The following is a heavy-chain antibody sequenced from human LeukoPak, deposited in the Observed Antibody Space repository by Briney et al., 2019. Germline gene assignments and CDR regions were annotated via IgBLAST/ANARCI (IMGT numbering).Heavy chain of an antibody. CDR2: ISYDGSNK. CDR1: GFTFSSYA. Sequence: GGSLRLSCAASGFTFSSYAMHWVRQAPGKGLEWVAVISYDGSNKYYADSVKGRFTISRDNSKNTLYLQMNSLRAEDTAVYYCARDLRVSGTMVDYYYGMDVWGQGTTVTVSS. CDR3: ARDLRVSGTMVDYYYGMDV. J-gene: IGHJ6*02. D-gene: IGHD1-7*01. V-gene: IGHV3-30*14.